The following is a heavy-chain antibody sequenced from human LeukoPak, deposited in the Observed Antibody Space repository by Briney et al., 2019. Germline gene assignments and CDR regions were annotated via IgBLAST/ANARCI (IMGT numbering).Heavy chain of an antibody. CDR3: ARHGNGPDSEFDY. CDR1: GGSISSSSYY. V-gene: IGHV4-61*05. Sequence: SETLSLTCTVSGGSISSSSYYWGWIRQPPGKGLEWIGYIYYSGSTNYNPSLKSRVTISVDTSKNQFSLKLSSVTAADTAVYYCARHGNGPDSEFDYWGQGTLVTVSS. CDR2: IYYSGST. J-gene: IGHJ4*02. D-gene: IGHD4-23*01.